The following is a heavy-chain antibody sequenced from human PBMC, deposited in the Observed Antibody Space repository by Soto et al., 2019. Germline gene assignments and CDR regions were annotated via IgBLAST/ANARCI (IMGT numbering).Heavy chain of an antibody. J-gene: IGHJ4*02. V-gene: IGHV3-23*01. CDR3: AKDRNRWLRFDLGY. CDR1: GFTFSSYA. D-gene: IGHD5-12*01. Sequence: EVPLLESGGGLVQPGGSLRLSCAASGFTFSSYAMSWVRQAPGKGLEWVSSITGSAGSTYYADSVKGRFTISRDNYKNTLYLQMNSLRAEDTAVYYCAKDRNRWLRFDLGYWGQGTLVTVSS. CDR2: ITGSAGST.